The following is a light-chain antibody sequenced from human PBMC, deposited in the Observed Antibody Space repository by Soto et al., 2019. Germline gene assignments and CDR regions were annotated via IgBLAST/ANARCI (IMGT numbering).Light chain of an antibody. CDR1: SSDVGGYNY. V-gene: IGLV2-14*01. J-gene: IGLJ3*02. CDR2: EVS. CDR3: SSYTGSRTLV. Sequence: QSALTQPASVSGSPGQSITISCTGTSSDVGGYNYVSWYQQHPGKAPKLMIYEVSNRPSGVSNRFSGSKSGNTASLTNSGLQADDEADYYCSSYTGSRTLVFGGGTKLTVL.